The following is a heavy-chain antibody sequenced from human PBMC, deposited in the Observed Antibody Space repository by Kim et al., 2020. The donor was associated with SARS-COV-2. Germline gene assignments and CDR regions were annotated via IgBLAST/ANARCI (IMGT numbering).Heavy chain of an antibody. Sequence: VKGRFTISRDNSKNTLYLQRISLRTEDTAVYYCVKGSTSFQFYYCGMDVWGRGTTVTVSS. CDR3: VKGSTSFQFYYCGMDV. V-gene: IGHV3-30*02. D-gene: IGHD2-2*01. J-gene: IGHJ6*02.